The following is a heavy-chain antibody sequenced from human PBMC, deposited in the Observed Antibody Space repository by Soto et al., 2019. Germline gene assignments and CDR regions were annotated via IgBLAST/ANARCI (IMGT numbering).Heavy chain of an antibody. Sequence: GGSLRLSCAASGFTFSIYTMHWVRQAPGTGLEYVSGISSNGGSTYYANSVKGRFTISRDNSKNTLYLQMNSLRAGDTAVYYCARAPGWYDYWGQGTLVTVSS. J-gene: IGHJ4*02. V-gene: IGHV3-64*01. D-gene: IGHD2-15*01. CDR2: ISSNGGST. CDR1: GFTFSIYT. CDR3: ARAPGWYDY.